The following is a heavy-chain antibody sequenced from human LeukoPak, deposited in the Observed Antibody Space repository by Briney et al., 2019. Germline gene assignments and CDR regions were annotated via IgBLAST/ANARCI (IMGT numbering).Heavy chain of an antibody. V-gene: IGHV1-69*04. J-gene: IGHJ6*02. D-gene: IGHD5-18*01. CDR2: IIPILGIA. CDR1: GGTFSSYA. Sequence: GASVKVSCKASGGTFSSYAISWVRQAPGQGLEWMGRIIPILGIANYAQKFQGRVTITADKSTSTAYMELSSLRSEDTAVYYCARDYTAILYGMDVWGQATTVTVSS. CDR3: ARDYTAILYGMDV.